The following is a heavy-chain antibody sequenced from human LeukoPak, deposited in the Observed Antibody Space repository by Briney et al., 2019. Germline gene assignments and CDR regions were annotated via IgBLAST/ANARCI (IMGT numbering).Heavy chain of an antibody. CDR1: GYTFTDYY. V-gene: IGHV1-2*02. J-gene: IGHJ6*03. CDR2: MNPKRGDT. Sequence: GASVKVSCTASGYTFTDYYIHWVRQAPGQGLEWMAWMNPKRGDTSYTQKFQGRVTMTRDTSISTAYMELSRLRFDDTAVYYCARTTEGYCSSASCFGFSYSYYMDVWGKGTTVTISS. CDR3: ARTTEGYCSSASCFGFSYSYYMDV. D-gene: IGHD2-2*01.